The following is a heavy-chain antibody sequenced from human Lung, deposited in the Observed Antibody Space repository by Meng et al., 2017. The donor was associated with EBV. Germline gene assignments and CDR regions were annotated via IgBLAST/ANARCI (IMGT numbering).Heavy chain of an antibody. CDR1: GFTVSNNY. V-gene: IGHV3-53*01. D-gene: IGHD1-14*01. CDR3: ITSHD. CDR2: IYSVGST. J-gene: IGHJ4*02. Sequence: LGEAGGGLLRPGGSLRLSCAVSGFTVSNNYMSWIRQAPGRGLEWVSLIYSVGSTYYADSVKGRFTISRDNSKNTLHLQMNSLRVEDTAVYYCITSHDCGQGTLVTVSS.